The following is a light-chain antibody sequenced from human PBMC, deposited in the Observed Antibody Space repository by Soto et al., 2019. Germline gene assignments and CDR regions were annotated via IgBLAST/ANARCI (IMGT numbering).Light chain of an antibody. V-gene: IGKV3-15*01. Sequence: IVLTQSPTTLCVSPGERATLSCRASQFIDNNLAWYQQKPGQAPRLLIYDASTRATGIPARFRGSGSGTEFTLTVNSLQSEDFAVYYCQQYNNWRTFGQGTRLEIK. CDR1: QFIDNN. CDR2: DAS. CDR3: QQYNNWRT. J-gene: IGKJ5*01.